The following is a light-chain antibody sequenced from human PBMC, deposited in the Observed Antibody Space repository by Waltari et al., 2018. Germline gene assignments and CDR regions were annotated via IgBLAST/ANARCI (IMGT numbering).Light chain of an antibody. CDR3: QQSYSTPYT. CDR1: QCLRYY. CDR2: AAS. Sequence: IQMTPSPSSLSASVGDSVTITCRARQCLRYYLIWYQQRPGKAPKLLIYAASSLQSGVPSRFSGSGFGTDFTLTISSLQPEDFATYCWQQSYSTPYTFGQGTKLEI. V-gene: IGKV1-39*01. J-gene: IGKJ2*01.